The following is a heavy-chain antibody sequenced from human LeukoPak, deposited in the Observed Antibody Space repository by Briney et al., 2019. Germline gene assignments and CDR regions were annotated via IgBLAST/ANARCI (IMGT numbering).Heavy chain of an antibody. CDR1: GFTFSSYG. J-gene: IGHJ4*02. V-gene: IGHV3-30*18. Sequence: GRPLRLSCAASGFTFSSYGMHWVRQAPGKGLEWVAVISYDGSNKYYADSVKGRFTISRDNSKNTLYLQMNSLRAEDTAVYYCAKDLRMYSSGWGSLDYWGQGTLVTVSS. D-gene: IGHD6-19*01. CDR3: AKDLRMYSSGWGSLDY. CDR2: ISYDGSNK.